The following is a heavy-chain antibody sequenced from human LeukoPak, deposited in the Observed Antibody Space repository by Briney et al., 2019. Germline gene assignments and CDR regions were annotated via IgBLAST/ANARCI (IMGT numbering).Heavy chain of an antibody. CDR3: ARDRGPEWWGSFDY. CDR2: INPNSGGT. CDR1: GYTFTGFY. V-gene: IGHV1-2*02. Sequence: ASVKVSCKASGYTFTGFYLHWVRQAPGQGLEWMGWINPNSGGTNHAQKFQGRVTMTRDTSISTAYMELSSLRSDDTAVYYCARDRGPEWWGSFDYWGQGSLVTVSS. J-gene: IGHJ4*02. D-gene: IGHD3-16*01.